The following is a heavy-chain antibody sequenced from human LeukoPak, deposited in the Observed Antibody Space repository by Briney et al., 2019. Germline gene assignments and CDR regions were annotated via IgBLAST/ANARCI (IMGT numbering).Heavy chain of an antibody. CDR1: GYTFTSYG. CDR3: ASQTTVTDIYYYMDV. J-gene: IGHJ6*03. CDR2: ISAYNGNT. V-gene: IGHV1-18*01. Sequence: ASVKVSCKASGYTFTSYGITWVRQAPGQGLEWMGWISAYNGNTNYAQKLQGRVTMTTDTSTNTAYMELRSLRSDDTAVYYCASQTTVTDIYYYMDVWGKGTTVTVSS. D-gene: IGHD4-17*01.